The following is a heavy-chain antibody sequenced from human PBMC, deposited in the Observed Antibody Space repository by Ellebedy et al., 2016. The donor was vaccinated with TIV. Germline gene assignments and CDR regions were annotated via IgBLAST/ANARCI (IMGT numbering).Heavy chain of an antibody. D-gene: IGHD3-22*01. J-gene: IGHJ3*01. CDR3: AKSTVGYPSRGGFDV. V-gene: IGHV3-23*01. Sequence: GESLKISCAVSGFTFSDYYMNWIRQAPGKGLEWVSGLSSSGGSKYYGDSVKGRFTISRDNSNNTLSLQMNSLRAEDTAVYYCAKSTVGYPSRGGFDVWGQGTMVTVSS. CDR2: LSSSGGSK. CDR1: GFTFSDYY.